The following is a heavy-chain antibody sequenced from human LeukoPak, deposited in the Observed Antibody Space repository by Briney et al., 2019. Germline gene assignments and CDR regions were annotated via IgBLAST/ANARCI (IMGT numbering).Heavy chain of an antibody. CDR3: AREGCYYDSGSGPEPCYNYYMAV. CDR2: ISSSRRAI. D-gene: IGHD3-3*01. V-gene: IGHV3-48*01. Sequence: PGGSLTLSCAASGFSFSSFGCNWVRQAPWKGLEWMSYISSSRRAIYYADSARGRFTVSSENAKNSLFLDMSSLRAEDTAVYYCAREGCYYDSGSGPEPCYNYYMAVWGKGTTVTVSS. J-gene: IGHJ6*03. CDR1: GFSFSSFG.